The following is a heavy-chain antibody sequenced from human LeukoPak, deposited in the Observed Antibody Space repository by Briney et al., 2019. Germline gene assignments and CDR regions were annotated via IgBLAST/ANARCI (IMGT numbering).Heavy chain of an antibody. D-gene: IGHD6-13*01. J-gene: IGHJ4*02. V-gene: IGHV4-59*08. CDR1: RGSISNDY. CDR2: VYYSGST. Sequence: SETLSLTCTVSRGSISNDYWNWIRQPPGKGLEWIGYVYYSGSTNYNPSFTSRVTMSVDTSKNQFSLKLSSVTAADTAVYYCARHFPGIAAAGPNFDYWGQGTLVTVSS. CDR3: ARHFPGIAAAGPNFDY.